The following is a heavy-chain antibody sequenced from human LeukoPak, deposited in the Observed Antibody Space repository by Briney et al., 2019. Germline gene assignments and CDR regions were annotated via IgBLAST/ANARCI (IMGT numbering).Heavy chain of an antibody. D-gene: IGHD5-24*01. CDR3: ASRDGYSTYYYYGMDV. Sequence: SVKVSCKASGCTFSSYAISWVRQAPGQGLEWMGRIIPILGIANYAQKFQGRVTITADKSTSTAYMELSSLRSEDTAVYYCASRDGYSTYYYYGMDVWGQGTTVTVSS. CDR1: GCTFSSYA. J-gene: IGHJ6*02. V-gene: IGHV1-69*04. CDR2: IIPILGIA.